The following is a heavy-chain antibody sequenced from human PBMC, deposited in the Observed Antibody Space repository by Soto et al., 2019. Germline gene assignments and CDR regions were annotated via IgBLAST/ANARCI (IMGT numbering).Heavy chain of an antibody. V-gene: IGHV3-48*02. CDR1: GFTFSSYS. CDR3: ARSRVGFDY. J-gene: IGHJ4*02. Sequence: EEQLVESGGGLVQPGGSLRLSCAASGFTFSSYSMNWVRQAPGKGLEWVSYISSSSSTIYYADSVKGRFTISRDNAKNSLYLRMNSLRDEDTAVYYCARSRVGFDYWGQGTLVTVSS. CDR2: ISSSSSTI. D-gene: IGHD1-26*01.